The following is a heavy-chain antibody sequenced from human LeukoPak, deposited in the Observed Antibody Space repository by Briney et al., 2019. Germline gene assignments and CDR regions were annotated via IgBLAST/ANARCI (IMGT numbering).Heavy chain of an antibody. V-gene: IGHV4-34*01. Sequence: SETLSLTCAVYGGSFSGYYWSWIRQPPGKGLEWIGEINHSGSTNYNPSLKSRVTISVDTSKNQFSLKLSSVTAADTAVYYCARRDTFRGGFDYWGQGTLVTVSS. CDR1: GGSFSGYY. J-gene: IGHJ4*02. CDR2: INHSGST. CDR3: ARRDTFRGGFDY. D-gene: IGHD3-10*01.